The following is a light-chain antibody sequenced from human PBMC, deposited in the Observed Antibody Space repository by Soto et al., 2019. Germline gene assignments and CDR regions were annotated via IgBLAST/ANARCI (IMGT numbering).Light chain of an antibody. CDR3: SSYTSSSTSYV. CDR1: SSDVGGYNY. V-gene: IGLV2-14*01. CDR2: DVS. Sequence: QSVLTQPASVSGSPGQSITISCTGTSSDVGGYNYVSWYQQHPGKAHKLMIYDVSNRPSGVSNRFSGSKSGNTASLTISGLQAEDEADYYCSSYTSSSTSYVFGTGAKVTV. J-gene: IGLJ1*01.